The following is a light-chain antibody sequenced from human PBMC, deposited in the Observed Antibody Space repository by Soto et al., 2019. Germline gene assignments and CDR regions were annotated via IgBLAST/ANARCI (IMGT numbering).Light chain of an antibody. CDR2: GAS. J-gene: IGKJ1*01. Sequence: ENVLTQSPGTLSLSAGERATLSCRASERFSSIYVAWYQQKPGQAPTLLIYGASTRATGIPDRFSGSGSGTDFTLTIDRLEPEDFAVYYCQQNLNPKTFGQGTKVDIK. CDR3: QQNLNPKT. V-gene: IGKV3-20*01. CDR1: ERFSSIY.